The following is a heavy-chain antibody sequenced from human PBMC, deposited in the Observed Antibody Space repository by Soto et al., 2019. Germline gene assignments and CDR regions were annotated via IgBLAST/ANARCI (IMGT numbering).Heavy chain of an antibody. CDR3: AKLRDFVVLPAGILDY. Sequence: EVQLLESGGGLVQPGGSLILTCAASGFTFSSYGISWIRLSPGKGLEWVSVISGGGDTTYYTPSVKGRFTISRGDFRNTLYLQMNSLRTEDTAIYYCAKLRDFVVLPAGILDYWGPGTLVTVSS. CDR2: ISGGGDTT. V-gene: IGHV3-23*01. CDR1: GFTFSSYG. D-gene: IGHD2-8*01. J-gene: IGHJ4*02.